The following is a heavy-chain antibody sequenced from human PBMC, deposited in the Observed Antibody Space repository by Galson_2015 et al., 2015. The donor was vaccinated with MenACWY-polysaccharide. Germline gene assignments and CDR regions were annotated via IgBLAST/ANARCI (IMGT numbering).Heavy chain of an antibody. J-gene: IGHJ4*02. CDR3: ARQGVNYYDTSGALGY. D-gene: IGHD3-22*01. Sequence: QSGAEVKKPGESLKISCKGSGYRFTNYWIAWVRQMPGKGLEWMGIIYPDDSDTRYNPSSQGQVTMSADKSITTAYLQWSSLEASDTAMYYCARQGVNYYDTSGALGYWGQGTLVTVSS. CDR1: GYRFTNYW. CDR2: IYPDDSDT. V-gene: IGHV5-51*01.